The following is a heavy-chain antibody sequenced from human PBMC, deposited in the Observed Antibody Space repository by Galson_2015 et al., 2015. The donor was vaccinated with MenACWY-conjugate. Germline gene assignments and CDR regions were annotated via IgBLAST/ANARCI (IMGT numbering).Heavy chain of an antibody. J-gene: IGHJ3*02. D-gene: IGHD3-10*01. V-gene: IGHV1-46*01. CDR2: INPSDGST. CDR3: ARDLRRVSMVRGSIVPDAFDM. Sequence: SVKVSCKASGYTFTNYYIHWVRQAPGQGLEWMGIINPSDGSTNYAQKFQGRVTMTRETSTTTVYLELSSLRSEDTGVYYCARDLRRVSMVRGSIVPDAFDMWGQGTMVTVSS. CDR1: GYTFTNYY.